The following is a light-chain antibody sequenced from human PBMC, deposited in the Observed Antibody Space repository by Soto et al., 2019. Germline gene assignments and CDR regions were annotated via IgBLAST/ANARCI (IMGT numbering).Light chain of an antibody. J-gene: IGKJ1*01. CDR1: QSVSSN. CDR2: GAS. Sequence: EIVMTQSPATLSVSPGERATLSCRASQSVSSNLAWYQQKPGQAPRLLIYGASSRATGIPARFSGSRSGTEFTLTINSLQSEDFAVYYCQQYNNWPWTFGQATKVDIK. V-gene: IGKV3-15*01. CDR3: QQYNNWPWT.